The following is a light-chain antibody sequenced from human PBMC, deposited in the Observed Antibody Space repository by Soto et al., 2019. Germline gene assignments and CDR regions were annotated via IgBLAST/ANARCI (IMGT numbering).Light chain of an antibody. J-gene: IGLJ2*01. CDR1: SSDVGGYNY. CDR3: SSYAGNYTLD. Sequence: QSVLTQPASVSGSPGQSITISCTGTSSDVGGYNYVSWYQQHPGKAPKLMIYEVNKRPSGVPDRFSGSMSGNTASLTISGLQADDEADYHCSSYAGNYTLDFGGGTKVTVL. CDR2: EVN. V-gene: IGLV2-11*01.